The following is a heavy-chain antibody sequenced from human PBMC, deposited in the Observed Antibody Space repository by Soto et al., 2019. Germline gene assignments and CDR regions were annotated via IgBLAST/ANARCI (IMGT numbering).Heavy chain of an antibody. CDR3: AKVMLGLVGAFDI. D-gene: IGHD2-15*01. J-gene: IGHJ3*02. CDR1: GFTFSSYV. V-gene: IGHV3-30*18. Sequence: GGSLRLSCAASGFTFSSYVMHWVRQSPGKGLEWVAVISYDGSNKYYADSVKGRFTISRDNSKNTLYLQMNSLRAEDTAVYYCAKVMLGLVGAFDIWGQGTMVTVSS. CDR2: ISYDGSNK.